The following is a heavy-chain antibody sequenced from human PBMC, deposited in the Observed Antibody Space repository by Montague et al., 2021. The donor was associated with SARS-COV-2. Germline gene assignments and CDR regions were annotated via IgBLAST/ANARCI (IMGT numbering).Heavy chain of an antibody. CDR2: IHHSGST. CDR3: ARATLGITMRVVVMTAIDYYFDY. D-gene: IGHD3-22*01. Sequence: SETLSLTCAVYGGSFSGYYWSWIRQPPGKGLDWIGEIHHSGSTNYNQSLKSRVTISVDTSKNQFSLKLSSVTAADTAVYYCARATLGITMRVVVMTAIDYYFDYWGQGTLVTVSS. V-gene: IGHV4-34*01. CDR1: GGSFSGYY. J-gene: IGHJ4*02.